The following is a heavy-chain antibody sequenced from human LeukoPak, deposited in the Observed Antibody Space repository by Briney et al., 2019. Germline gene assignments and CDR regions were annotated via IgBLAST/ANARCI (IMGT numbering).Heavy chain of an antibody. V-gene: IGHV4-59*12. J-gene: IGHJ4*02. CDR1: GGSISSYY. CDR2: IYYSGST. CDR3: ARGSQSLGYCSGGSCRAKIFDY. D-gene: IGHD2-15*01. Sequence: SETLSLTCTVSGGSISSYYWSWIRQPPGKGLEWIGYIYYSGSTKYNPSLKGRVAISVDTSKNQFSLKLSSVTAADTAVYYCARGSQSLGYCSGGSCRAKIFDYWGQGTLVTVSS.